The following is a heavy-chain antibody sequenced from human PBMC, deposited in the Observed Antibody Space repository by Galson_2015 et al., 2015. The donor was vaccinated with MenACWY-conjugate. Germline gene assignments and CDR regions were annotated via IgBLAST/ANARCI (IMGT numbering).Heavy chain of an antibody. CDR3: SRTGATPGDY. D-gene: IGHD2-15*01. CDR1: GFSLSTSGVG. CDR2: IYWDDDK. J-gene: IGHJ4*02. V-gene: IGHV2-5*02. Sequence: PALVNPTQPLTLPCTFFGFSLSTSGVGVGWIRQPPGKALEWLALIYWDDDKRYSPSLRSRLTITKDPSKNHVVLTMTNMDPVDTATYYCSRTGATPGDYWGQGTLVTVSS.